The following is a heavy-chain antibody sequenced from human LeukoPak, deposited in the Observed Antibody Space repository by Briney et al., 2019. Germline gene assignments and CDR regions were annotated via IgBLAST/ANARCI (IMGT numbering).Heavy chain of an antibody. V-gene: IGHV6-1*01. CDR1: GDSVSSNSSA. CDR2: TYHRSKWYN. CDR3: ARLFAGTLRFGYRKTYYFDY. D-gene: IGHD3-16*01. J-gene: IGHJ4*02. Sequence: SQTLSLTCAISGDSVSSNSSAWNWIRQSPSRGLEWLGRTYHRSKWYNDYALSVKSRITINPDTSKNQFSLQLNSVTPEDTAVYYCARLFAGTLRFGYRKTYYFDYWGQGTLVTVSS.